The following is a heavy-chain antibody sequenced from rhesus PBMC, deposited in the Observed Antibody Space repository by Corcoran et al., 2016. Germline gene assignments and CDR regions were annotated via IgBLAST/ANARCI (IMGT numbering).Heavy chain of an antibody. D-gene: IGHD2-15*01. CDR3: ARVRSSFDY. J-gene: IGHJ4*01. CDR2: IYWNDSK. Sequence: QVPLQESGPALVTPTPTLTLTCTFSGFSISTSGTGVGWIRQPPGKAMEWLASIYWNDSKYYSTSLKSRLTISKDTSKNQVVLTMTNMDPVDTATYYCARVRSSFDYWGQGVLVTVSS. V-gene: IGHV2-95*01. CDR1: GFSISTSGTG.